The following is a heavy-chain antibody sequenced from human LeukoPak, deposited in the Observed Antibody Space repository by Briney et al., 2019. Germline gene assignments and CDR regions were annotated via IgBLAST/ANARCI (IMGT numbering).Heavy chain of an antibody. V-gene: IGHV3-9*01. CDR1: GFTFDDYA. CDR3: AKVRGTYSSGFFFDY. D-gene: IGHD6-19*01. Sequence: GGSLRLSCAASGFTFDDYAMRWVRQAPGKGLEWLSIISWNSGYIGYADSVKGRFTISRYNAKNSLYLQMDSLRAEDTAFYYCAKVRGTYSSGFFFDYWGQGTLVTVSS. CDR2: ISWNSGYI. J-gene: IGHJ4*02.